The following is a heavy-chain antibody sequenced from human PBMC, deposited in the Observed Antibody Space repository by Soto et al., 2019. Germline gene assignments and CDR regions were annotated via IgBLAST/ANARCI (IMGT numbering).Heavy chain of an antibody. CDR3: ANDIGPMVFAPRGGMDV. CDR1: GFTFDDYA. CDR2: ISWNSGSI. J-gene: IGHJ6*02. V-gene: IGHV3-9*01. D-gene: IGHD2-8*01. Sequence: DVQLVESGGGLVQPGGSLRLSCAVSGFTFDDYAMHWVRQAPGEGLEWVSGISWNSGSIGYADSVKGRFTISRDNVRNSLYLQMSRLRVEDTALYYCANDIGPMVFAPRGGMDVWGQGTTVTVSS.